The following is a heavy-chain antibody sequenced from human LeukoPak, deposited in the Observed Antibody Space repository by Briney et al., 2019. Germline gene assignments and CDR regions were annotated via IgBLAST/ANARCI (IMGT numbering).Heavy chain of an antibody. Sequence: PGGSLRLSCAASGFTFSSYAMSWVRQAPGKGLEWVSIISDSGANTYYADSVRGRFTISRDNSKNTLYLQMNSLRAEDTAVYYCARVPGDSGGWSLDYWGQGTLVTVSS. D-gene: IGHD6-19*01. CDR2: ISDSGANT. V-gene: IGHV3-23*01. CDR3: ARVPGDSGGWSLDY. J-gene: IGHJ4*02. CDR1: GFTFSSYA.